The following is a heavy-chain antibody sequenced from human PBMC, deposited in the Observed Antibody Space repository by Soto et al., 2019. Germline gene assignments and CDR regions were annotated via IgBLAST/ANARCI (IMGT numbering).Heavy chain of an antibody. CDR1: GFTFINAW. D-gene: IGHD3-3*01. CDR3: TTVSLFGVVTSGEDY. J-gene: IGHJ4*02. Sequence: PEGSLRLSCAPSGFTFINAWMSWVRQAPGKGLEWVGRIKSNAAGGTADHAAPVKGRFTISRDDSKDTLYLQMNSLQSEDTGIYYCTTVSLFGVVTSGEDYWGQGTLVTVSS. V-gene: IGHV3-15*01. CDR2: IKSNAAGGTA.